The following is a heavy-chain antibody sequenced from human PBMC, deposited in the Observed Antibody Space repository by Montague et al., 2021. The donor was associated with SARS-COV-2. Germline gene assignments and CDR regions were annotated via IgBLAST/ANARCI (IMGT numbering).Heavy chain of an antibody. CDR1: GGSFSGYY. CDR3: ARGLGRIEDV. CDR2: INHSGST. J-gene: IGHJ6*02. Sequence: SETLSLTCAVYGGSFSGYYWSWIRQPPGKGLEWIGEINHSGSTTYNPSLKSRVTISVDTSKNQFSLKLSSVTAADTAVYYCARGLGRIEDVWGQGTTVTVSS. V-gene: IGHV4-34*01. D-gene: IGHD1-26*01.